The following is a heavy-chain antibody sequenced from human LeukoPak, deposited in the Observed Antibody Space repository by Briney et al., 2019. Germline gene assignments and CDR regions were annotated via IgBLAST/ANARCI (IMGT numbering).Heavy chain of an antibody. D-gene: IGHD2-2*01. Sequence: ASVKLSCKASGYTFTSYYMHWVRQAPGQGLEWMGIIDPTGGSTSYAQKFQGRVTMTRDMSTSTVYMELSSLRSEDTAMYYCARDACTSTSCYFRSGYFDYWGQGTLVTVSS. CDR3: ARDACTSTSCYFRSGYFDY. CDR1: GYTFTSYY. V-gene: IGHV1-46*01. J-gene: IGHJ4*02. CDR2: IDPTGGST.